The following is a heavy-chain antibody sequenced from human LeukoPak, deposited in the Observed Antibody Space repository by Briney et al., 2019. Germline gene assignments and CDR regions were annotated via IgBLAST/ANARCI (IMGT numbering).Heavy chain of an antibody. CDR1: GFTFSSYA. CDR3: ARGYCSSTSCYVAY. V-gene: IGHV3-30*04. CDR2: ISYDGSNK. D-gene: IGHD2-2*01. Sequence: PGGSLRLSCAASGFTFSSYAMHWVRQAPGQGLEWVAVISYDGSNKYYADSVKGRFTISRDNSKNTLYLQMNSLRAEDTAVYYCARGYCSSTSCYVAYWGQGTLVTVSS. J-gene: IGHJ4*02.